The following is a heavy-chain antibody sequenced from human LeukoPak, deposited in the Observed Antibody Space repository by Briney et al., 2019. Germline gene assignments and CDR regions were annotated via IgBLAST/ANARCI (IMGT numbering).Heavy chain of an antibody. V-gene: IGHV4-61*02. CDR2: IYTSGST. J-gene: IGHJ3*02. CDR1: GGSISSGSYY. Sequence: SQTLSLTCTVSGGSISSGSYYWSWIRQPAGKGLEWIGRIYTSGSTNYNPSLKSRVTISVDTSKNQFSLKLSSVTAADTAVYYCASGGRYFDWLSYAFDIWGQGTMVTVSS. D-gene: IGHD3-9*01. CDR3: ASGGRYFDWLSYAFDI.